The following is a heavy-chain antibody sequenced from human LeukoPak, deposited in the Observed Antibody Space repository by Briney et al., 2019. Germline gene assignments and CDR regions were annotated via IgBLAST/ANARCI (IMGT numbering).Heavy chain of an antibody. CDR1: GFTFSSYS. Sequence: PGGSLRLSCAASGFTFSSYSMNWVRQAPGKGLEWVSSISSSSSYIYYADSVKGRFTISRDNAKNSLYLQMNSLRAEDTAVYYCARDQAAGSYFDYWGQGTPVTVSS. CDR3: ARDQAAGSYFDY. V-gene: IGHV3-21*01. CDR2: ISSSSSYI. J-gene: IGHJ4*02. D-gene: IGHD6-13*01.